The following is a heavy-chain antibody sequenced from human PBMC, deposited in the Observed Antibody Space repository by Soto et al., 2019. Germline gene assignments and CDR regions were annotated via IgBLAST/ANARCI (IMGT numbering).Heavy chain of an antibody. CDR2: ISSSSSYI. Sequence: GGSLRLSCAASGFTFSSYSMNWVREAPGKGLEWVSSISSSSSYIYYADSVKGRFTISRDNAKNSLYLQMNSLRAEDTAVYYCARDLSRITIFGVVDYYGMDVWGQGTTVTVSS. CDR3: ARDLSRITIFGVVDYYGMDV. D-gene: IGHD3-3*01. J-gene: IGHJ6*02. V-gene: IGHV3-21*01. CDR1: GFTFSSYS.